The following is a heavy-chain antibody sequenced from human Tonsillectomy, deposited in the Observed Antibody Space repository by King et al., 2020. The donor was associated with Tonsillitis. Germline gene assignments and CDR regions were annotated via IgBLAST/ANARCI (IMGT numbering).Heavy chain of an antibody. CDR1: GFTFSDYY. D-gene: IGHD3-22*01. CDR3: ARDLLYDSSAYGHYFYYYMDV. V-gene: IGHV3-11*05. Sequence: VQLVESGGGLVKPGGSLRLSCAASGFTFSDYYMSWIRQAPGKGLEWVSYISSSSSYTNYADSVKGRFTISRYNAKNSLYLQMNSLRAEDTAVYYCARDLLYDSSAYGHYFYYYMDVWGKGTTVTVSS. J-gene: IGHJ6*03. CDR2: ISSSSSYT.